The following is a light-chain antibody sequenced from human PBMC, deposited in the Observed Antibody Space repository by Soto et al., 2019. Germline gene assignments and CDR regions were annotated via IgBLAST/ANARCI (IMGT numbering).Light chain of an antibody. Sequence: EIVLTQSPGTLSLSPGERATLSCRASQSISNYLAWYQHKPDQAPRLLISDASKRASGVPARFSGSGSGTDFTLTISSLEPEDFAVYYCQQRSQWPPLTFAGGTTVEIK. CDR2: DAS. CDR3: QQRSQWPPLT. V-gene: IGKV3-11*01. CDR1: QSISNY. J-gene: IGKJ4*01.